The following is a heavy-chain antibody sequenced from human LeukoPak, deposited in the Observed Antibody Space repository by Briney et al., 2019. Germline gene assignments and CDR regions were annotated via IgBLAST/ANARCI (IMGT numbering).Heavy chain of an antibody. CDR3: ARGARIFGVVGFDY. J-gene: IGHJ4*02. D-gene: IGHD3-3*01. CDR2: INSDGSST. V-gene: IGHV3-74*01. CDR1: GFNFNVYG. Sequence: GGSLRLSCAASGFNFNVYGMHLVRQAPGKGLVWVSRINSDGSSTSYADSVKGRFTIYRDNAKNTLYLQMNSLRAEDTAVYYCARGARIFGVVGFDYWGQGTLVTVSS.